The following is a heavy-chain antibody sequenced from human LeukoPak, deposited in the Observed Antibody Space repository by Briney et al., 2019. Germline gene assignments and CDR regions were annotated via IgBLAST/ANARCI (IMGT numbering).Heavy chain of an antibody. J-gene: IGHJ3*02. CDR2: MDITSTYI. CDR3: ARGDTPSLQRTDPFDI. V-gene: IGHV3-21*06. D-gene: IGHD5-18*01. Sequence: GGSLRLSCVASGFSFSDYSMNWVRLAPGAGPEWVSSMDITSTYIYYGDSMKGRFTISRDNAKTLPYIQMNRLRVDDTAVYYCARGDTPSLQRTDPFDIRGQGTMVTVSS. CDR1: GFSFSDYS.